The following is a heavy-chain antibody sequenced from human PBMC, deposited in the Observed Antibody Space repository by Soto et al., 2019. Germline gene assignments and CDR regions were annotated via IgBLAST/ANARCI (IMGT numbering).Heavy chain of an antibody. V-gene: IGHV1-69*02. CDR1: GGTFSSYT. CDR2: IIPILGIA. Sequence: SVKVSCKASGGTFSSYTISWVRQAPGQGLEWMGRIIPILGIANYAQKLQGGVTMTGDTSMSTAYMELSRLRSDDTAVNYCARGTTGTNYYYYMDVWGKGTTVTVSS. J-gene: IGHJ6*03. CDR3: ARGTTGTNYYYYMDV. D-gene: IGHD1-1*01.